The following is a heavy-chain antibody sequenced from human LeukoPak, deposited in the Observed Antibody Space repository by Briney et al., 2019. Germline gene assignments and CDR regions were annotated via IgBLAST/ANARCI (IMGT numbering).Heavy chain of an antibody. J-gene: IGHJ4*02. CDR3: ARVGYDFWSGYSYYFDY. CDR1: GYTFTSYD. V-gene: IGHV1-8*03. CDR2: MNPNSGNT. D-gene: IGHD3-3*01. Sequence: GASVKVSCKASGYTFTSYDINWVRQATGQGLEWMGWMNPNSGNTGYAQKFQGRVTITRNTSISTAYMELSSLRSEDTAVYYCARVGYDFWSGYSYYFDYWGQGTLVTVSS.